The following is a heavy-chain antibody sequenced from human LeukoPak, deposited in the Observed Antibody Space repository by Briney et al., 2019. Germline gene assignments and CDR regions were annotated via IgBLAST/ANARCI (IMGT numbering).Heavy chain of an antibody. Sequence: PSETLSLTCSVSGGSISSYYWSWIRQPPGKGLEWIGYIYYSGRTSYNPSLKSRVTISVDTSKNQFSLRLSSVTAADTAVYYCAKWGGGGDYFDYWGQGTLVTVSS. J-gene: IGHJ4*02. CDR1: GGSISSYY. V-gene: IGHV4-59*01. D-gene: IGHD3-16*01. CDR3: AKWGGGGDYFDY. CDR2: IYYSGRT.